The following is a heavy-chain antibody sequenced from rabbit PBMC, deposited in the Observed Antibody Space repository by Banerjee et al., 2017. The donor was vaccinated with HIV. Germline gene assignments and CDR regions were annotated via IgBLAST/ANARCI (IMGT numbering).Heavy chain of an antibody. Sequence: QEQLVESGGDLVKPGASLTLTCKASGLDFSSSYWICWVRQAPGKGLEWIGCIYTGSSGSTYYASWAKGRFTISKTSSTTVTLQMTSLTAADTATYFCARGSGNIYSYAFKLWGPGTLVTVS. CDR2: IYTGSSGST. D-gene: IGHD8-1*01. V-gene: IGHV1S45*01. CDR3: ARGSGNIYSYAFKL. CDR1: GLDFSSSYW. J-gene: IGHJ4*01.